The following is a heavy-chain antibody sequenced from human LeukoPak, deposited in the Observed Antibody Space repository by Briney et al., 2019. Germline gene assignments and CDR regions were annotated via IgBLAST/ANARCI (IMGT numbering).Heavy chain of an antibody. V-gene: IGHV1-69*05. CDR2: IIPIFGTA. CDR1: GGTFSSYA. J-gene: IGHJ4*02. Sequence: SVKVSCKASGGTFSSYAITWVRQAPGQGLEWMGRIIPIFGTANYAQKFQGRVTITTDESTSTAYMELSTLRSDDTAVYYCATRVTYYYDSSDLIDYWGQGTLVTVSS. CDR3: ATRVTYYYDSSDLIDY. D-gene: IGHD3-22*01.